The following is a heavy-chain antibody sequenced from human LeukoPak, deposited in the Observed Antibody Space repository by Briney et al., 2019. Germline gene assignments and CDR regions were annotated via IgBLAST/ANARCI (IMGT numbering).Heavy chain of an antibody. J-gene: IGHJ6*02. Sequence: QPGGSLRLSCVASGFPFSSYSMNWVRQAPGKGLEWVSYISITSDTIYYAESVKGRFTISRENAKNSLSLQMNSMSGEDTAVYYCAREDGDYGYYYYGMDVWGQGTTVTVSS. CDR1: GFPFSSYS. CDR2: ISITSDTI. CDR3: AREDGDYGYYYYGMDV. V-gene: IGHV3-48*01. D-gene: IGHD4-17*01.